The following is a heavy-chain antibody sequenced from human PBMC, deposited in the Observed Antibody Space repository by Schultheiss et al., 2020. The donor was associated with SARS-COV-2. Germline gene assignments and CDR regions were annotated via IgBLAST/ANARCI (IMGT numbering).Heavy chain of an antibody. Sequence: SETLSLTCAVYGGSFSGYYWSWIRQPAGKGLEWIGRIYTSGSTNYNPSLKSRVTISVDTSKNQFSLKLSSVTAADTAVYYCASGLSGYFDYWGQGTLVTVSS. J-gene: IGHJ4*02. CDR3: ASGLSGYFDY. V-gene: IGHV4-59*10. CDR1: GGSFSGYY. CDR2: IYTSGST.